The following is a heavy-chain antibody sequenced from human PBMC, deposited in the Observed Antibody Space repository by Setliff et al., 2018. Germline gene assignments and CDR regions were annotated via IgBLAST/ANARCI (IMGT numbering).Heavy chain of an antibody. CDR1: GYDFSKYW. D-gene: IGHD1-26*01. CDR3: ARGDTIGFGAFDI. Sequence: GESLKISCQASGYDFSKYWIGWVRQMPGEGLDWMGIIFPSDSDTRYGPSFQGQVTISAAKSITTVYLQINSLKASDTATYFCARGDTIGFGAFDIWGQGTMVTVSS. CDR2: IFPSDSDT. V-gene: IGHV5-51*01. J-gene: IGHJ3*02.